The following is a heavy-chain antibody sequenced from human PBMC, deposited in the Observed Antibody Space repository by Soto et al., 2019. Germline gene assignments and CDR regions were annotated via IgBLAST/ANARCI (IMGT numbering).Heavy chain of an antibody. V-gene: IGHV4-59*01. CDR2: IYYSGST. Sequence: PXETLSLPVTVSGGSISSYYWSWIRQPPGKGLEWIGYIYYSGSTNYNPSLKSRVTISVDTSKNQFSLKLSYVTAADTAVYYCASETYYYDSSGSTAGRYFDYWGQGTLVTVSS. J-gene: IGHJ4*02. CDR1: GGSISSYY. CDR3: ASETYYYDSSGSTAGRYFDY. D-gene: IGHD3-22*01.